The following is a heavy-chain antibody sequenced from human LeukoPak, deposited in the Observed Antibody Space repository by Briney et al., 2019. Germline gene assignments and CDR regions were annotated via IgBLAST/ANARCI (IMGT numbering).Heavy chain of an antibody. J-gene: IGHJ4*02. V-gene: IGHV3-30*18. D-gene: IGHD6-13*01. CDR3: AKDRFGYSSSWYYFEY. CDR1: GFTFSSYG. CDR2: ISYDGSNK. Sequence: PGGSLRLSCAASGFTFSSYGMHWVRQAPGKGLEWVAVISYDGSNKYYADSVKGRFTISRDNSKNTLYLQMSSLRAEDTAVYYCAKDRFGYSSSWYYFEYWGQGTLVTVSS.